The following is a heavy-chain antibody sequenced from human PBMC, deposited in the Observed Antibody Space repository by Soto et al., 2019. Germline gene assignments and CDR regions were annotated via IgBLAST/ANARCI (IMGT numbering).Heavy chain of an antibody. D-gene: IGHD2-21*02. CDR3: ARDAHCGGDCYSWYYYGMDV. J-gene: IGHJ6*02. CDR2: IYYSGST. V-gene: IGHV4-59*12. Sequence: PSETLSLTCTVSGGSISSYYWSWIRQPPGKGLEWIGYIYYSGSTNYNPSLKSRVTISVDTSKNSLYLQMNSLRDEDTAVYYCARDAHCGGDCYSWYYYGMDVWGQGTTVTVSS. CDR1: GGSISSYY.